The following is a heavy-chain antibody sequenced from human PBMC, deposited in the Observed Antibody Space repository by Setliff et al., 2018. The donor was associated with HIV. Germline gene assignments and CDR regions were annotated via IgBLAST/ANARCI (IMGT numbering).Heavy chain of an antibody. D-gene: IGHD3-22*01. CDR1: GGTFSSYA. Sequence: KASGGTFSSYAISWVRQAPGQGLEWMGGIIPIFGTTHYAQKFQGRVTVTADESTSTAYMQLSSLRSDDTAVYYCARGRNYDSSGYGDYYYYMDVWGKGTTVTVSS. CDR3: ARGRNYDSSGYGDYYYYMDV. CDR2: IIPIFGTT. J-gene: IGHJ6*03. V-gene: IGHV1-69*01.